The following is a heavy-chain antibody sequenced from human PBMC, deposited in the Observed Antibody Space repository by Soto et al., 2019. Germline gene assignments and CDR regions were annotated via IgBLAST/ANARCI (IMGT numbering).Heavy chain of an antibody. Sequence: QLQLQESGPGLVKPSETLPLTCTVSGGSINSNTYYWGWIRQPPGKGLEWIGSIHYGGSTYYNPSVKSRVTISVDTSKNQFSLKLTSVTAADTAVYLCARGVVGATAPDYWGQGTLVTVSS. J-gene: IGHJ4*02. D-gene: IGHD1-26*01. CDR1: GGSINSNTYY. V-gene: IGHV4-39*01. CDR3: ARGVVGATAPDY. CDR2: IHYGGST.